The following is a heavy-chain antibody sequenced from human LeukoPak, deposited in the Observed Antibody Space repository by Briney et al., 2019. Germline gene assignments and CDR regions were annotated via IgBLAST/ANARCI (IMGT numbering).Heavy chain of an antibody. J-gene: IGHJ4*02. Sequence: PGGSLRLSCAASGFTFSNYAMSWVRQAPGKGLEWVSAITGGGSGIYYADSMKSRFTISRDSSKNTLYLQINSLRAEDTAVYYCAKWGDYDVLTGYYVSDYWGQGTLVTVSS. CDR3: AKWGDYDVLTGYYVSDY. V-gene: IGHV3-23*01. CDR1: GFTFSNYA. D-gene: IGHD3-9*01. CDR2: ITGGGSGI.